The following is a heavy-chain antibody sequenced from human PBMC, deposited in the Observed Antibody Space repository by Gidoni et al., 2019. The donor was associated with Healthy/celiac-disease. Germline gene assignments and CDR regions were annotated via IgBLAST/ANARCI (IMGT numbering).Heavy chain of an antibody. CDR1: GFMFDDYA. D-gene: IGHD3-10*01. CDR3: TKDVEYYFGAGVDY. V-gene: IGHV3-9*01. CDR2: ISWDSYSI. Sequence: VQLVESGGGLVQPGRSLRLACAASGFMFDDYAMHCVRQTPGKGLEWVSGISWDSYSIGYADSVRGRFTISRDNANNSLYLQMDSLRAEDTALYYCTKDVEYYFGAGVDYWGQGTLVTVSS. J-gene: IGHJ4*02.